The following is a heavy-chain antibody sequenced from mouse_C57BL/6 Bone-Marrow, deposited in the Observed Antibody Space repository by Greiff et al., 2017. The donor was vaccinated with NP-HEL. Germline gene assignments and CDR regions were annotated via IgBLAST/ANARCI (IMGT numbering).Heavy chain of an antibody. J-gene: IGHJ3*01. CDR3: ARRANWDGSFAY. Sequence: DVKLVESGGDLVKPGGSLKLSCAASGFTFSSYGMSWVRQTPDKRLEWVATISSGGSYTYYPDSVKGRFTISRDNAKNTLYLQMSSLKSEDTAMYYCARRANWDGSFAYWGQGTLVTVSA. V-gene: IGHV5-6*02. D-gene: IGHD4-1*01. CDR2: ISSGGSYT. CDR1: GFTFSSYG.